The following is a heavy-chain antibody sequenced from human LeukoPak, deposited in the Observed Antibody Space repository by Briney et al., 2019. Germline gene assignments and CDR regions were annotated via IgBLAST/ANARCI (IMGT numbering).Heavy chain of an antibody. Sequence: SETLSLTCTVSGGSISSYYWSWIRQPPGKGLEWIGYIYYSGSTNYNPSLKSRVTISVDTSKNQFSLKLSSVTAADTAVYYCARGRSGYYYACDSWGQGTLVTVSS. CDR2: IYYSGST. CDR3: ARGRSGYYYACDS. D-gene: IGHD3-22*01. V-gene: IGHV4-59*01. CDR1: GGSISSYY. J-gene: IGHJ4*02.